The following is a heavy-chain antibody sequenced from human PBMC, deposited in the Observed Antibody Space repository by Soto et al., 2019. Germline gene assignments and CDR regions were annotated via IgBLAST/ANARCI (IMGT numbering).Heavy chain of an antibody. CDR3: ARVKYSGSYYYFDY. Sequence: GGSLRLSCAASGFTFSSYWRSWVRQAPGKGLEWVANIKQDGSEKYYVDSVKGRFTISRDNARNSLYLQMNSLRAEDTAVYYCARVKYSGSYYYFDYWGQGTLVTVYS. D-gene: IGHD1-26*01. V-gene: IGHV3-7*04. J-gene: IGHJ4*02. CDR2: IKQDGSEK. CDR1: GFTFSSYW.